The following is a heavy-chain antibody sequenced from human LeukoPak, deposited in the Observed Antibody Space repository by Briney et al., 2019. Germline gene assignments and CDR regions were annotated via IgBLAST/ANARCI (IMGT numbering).Heavy chain of an antibody. D-gene: IGHD4-17*01. V-gene: IGHV4-34*01. Sequence: SETLSLTCAVYGGSFSGYYWSWIRQPPGKGLEWIGEINHSGSTNYNPSLKSRVTISVDTSKNQFSLKLSSVTAADTAVYYCARDPFPVDYGDYGEYGMDVWGQGTTVTVSS. CDR2: INHSGST. J-gene: IGHJ6*02. CDR1: GGSFSGYY. CDR3: ARDPFPVDYGDYGEYGMDV.